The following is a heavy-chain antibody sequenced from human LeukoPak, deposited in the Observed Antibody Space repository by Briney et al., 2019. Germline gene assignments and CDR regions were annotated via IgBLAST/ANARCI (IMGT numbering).Heavy chain of an antibody. CDR1: GLTFSSYA. CDR3: AKNWGSGWYFDY. V-gene: IGHV3-23*01. CDR2: ISGSGGST. J-gene: IGHJ4*02. D-gene: IGHD6-19*01. Sequence: GGSLRLSCEASGLTFSSYAMSWLRQAPGKGLEWVSAISGSGGSTYYADSVKGRFTISRDNSKNTLYLQMNSLRAEDTAVYYCAKNWGSGWYFDYWGQGTLVTVSS.